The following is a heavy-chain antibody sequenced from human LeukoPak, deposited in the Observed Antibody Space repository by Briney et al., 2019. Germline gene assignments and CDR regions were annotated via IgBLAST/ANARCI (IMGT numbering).Heavy chain of an antibody. D-gene: IGHD3-10*01. CDR3: ARARDTMVRGVIGAADY. CDR1: DYTFTSYG. J-gene: IGHJ4*02. Sequence: ASVKVSCKASDYTFTSYGISWVRQAPGQGLEWMGWISAYNGNTNYAQKLQGRVTMTTDTSTSTAYMELRSLRSDDTAVYYCARARDTMVRGVIGAADYWGQGTLVTVSS. V-gene: IGHV1-18*01. CDR2: ISAYNGNT.